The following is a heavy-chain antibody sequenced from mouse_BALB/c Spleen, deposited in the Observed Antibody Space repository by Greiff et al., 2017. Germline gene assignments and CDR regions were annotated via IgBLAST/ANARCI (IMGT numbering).Heavy chain of an antibody. CDR1: GFTFSSYT. Sequence: EVKLQESGGGLVKPGGSLKLSCAASGFTFSSYTMSWVRQTPEKRLEWVATISSGGSYTYYPDSVKGRFTISRDNAKNTLYLQMSSLKSEDTAMYYCTRDRGSSYGDYAMDYWGQGTSVTVSS. CDR3: TRDRGSSYGDYAMDY. V-gene: IGHV5-6-4*01. D-gene: IGHD1-1*01. J-gene: IGHJ4*01. CDR2: ISSGGSYT.